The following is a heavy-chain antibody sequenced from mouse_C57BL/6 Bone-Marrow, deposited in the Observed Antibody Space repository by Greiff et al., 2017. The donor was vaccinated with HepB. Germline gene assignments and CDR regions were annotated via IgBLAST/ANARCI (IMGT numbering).Heavy chain of an antibody. CDR2: INPGSGYT. J-gene: IGHJ3*01. Sequence: VQLQESGAELAKPGASVRLSCKASGYTFTTYWMHWVKQRPGQGLDWIGDINPGSGYTKYNQKFKDKATLTADKSSSTAYMHLSSLTYEDSAVYFCARDYGSYGFSYWGQGTLVTVSA. V-gene: IGHV1-7*01. CDR3: ARDYGSYGFSY. CDR1: GYTFTTYW. D-gene: IGHD1-1*01.